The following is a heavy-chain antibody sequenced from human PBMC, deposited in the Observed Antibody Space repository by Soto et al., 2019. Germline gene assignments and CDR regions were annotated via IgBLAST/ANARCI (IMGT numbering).Heavy chain of an antibody. D-gene: IGHD4-17*01. CDR1: GGSVTSGTYF. CDR3: GRRNSGGNWFDP. CDR2: IPYSGNT. Sequence: PSETLSLTCTVSGGSVTSGTYFWNWVRQPPGKGLEWIGYIPYSGNTDYNPSLKSRATISVDTSKTQFSLKLTSLTAADTAVYYCGRRNSGGNWFDPWGPGTLVTVSS. V-gene: IGHV4-61*01. J-gene: IGHJ5*02.